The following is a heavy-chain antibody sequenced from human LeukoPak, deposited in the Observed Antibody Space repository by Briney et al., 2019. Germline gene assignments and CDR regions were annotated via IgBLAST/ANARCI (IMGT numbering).Heavy chain of an antibody. J-gene: IGHJ6*02. D-gene: IGHD3-10*01. CDR1: GSTFSSSA. CDR2: ISGSGGST. V-gene: IGHV3-23*01. Sequence: GGPLRLPCAAPGSTFSSSATSWVRQAPGKALEWVSAISGSGGSTYYADSVKGRFTISRDNSKNTLYLQMNRLRAEETAVYYCAKGMVRGGYYYYRMDVWGQGTTVTVSS. CDR3: AKGMVRGGYYYYRMDV.